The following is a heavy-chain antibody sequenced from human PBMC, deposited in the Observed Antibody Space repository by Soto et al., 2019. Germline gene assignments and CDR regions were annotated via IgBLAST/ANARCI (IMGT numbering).Heavy chain of an antibody. Sequence: SETLSLTCAVSGDSISSSNWWSWVRQPPGKGLEWIGEINHSGSTNYNPSLKSRVTISVDTSKNQFSLKLSSVTAADTAVYYCAREYGGNSGTFDYWGQGTLVTVSS. CDR2: INHSGST. CDR1: GDSISSSNW. J-gene: IGHJ4*02. CDR3: AREYGGNSGTFDY. D-gene: IGHD2-21*02. V-gene: IGHV4-4*02.